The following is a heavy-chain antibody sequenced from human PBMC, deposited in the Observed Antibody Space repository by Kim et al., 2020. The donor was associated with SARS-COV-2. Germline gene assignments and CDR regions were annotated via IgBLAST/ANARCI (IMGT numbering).Heavy chain of an antibody. D-gene: IGHD4-17*01. Sequence: GGSLRLSCAASGFTFSTYWMTWVRQAPGKGLEWVANINQGGTEKYYVDSVKGRFTLSRDNAKNSLFLDVNSLRVEDTAVYYCARTHYGDYVWGQGTLVSV. CDR2: INQGGTEK. V-gene: IGHV3-7*01. CDR3: ARTHYGDYV. CDR1: GFTFSTYW. J-gene: IGHJ4*02.